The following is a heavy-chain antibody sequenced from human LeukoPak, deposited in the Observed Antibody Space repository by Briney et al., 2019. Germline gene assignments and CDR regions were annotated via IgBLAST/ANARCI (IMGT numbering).Heavy chain of an antibody. Sequence: TSDALSLTCAVSGYSISSNNWWGWIRQPPGEGLEWIGYIYYSGTTYYNPSLKSRVTMSIDTSKNQLSLKVSSVTAVDTALYYCARHYCSTTSCYVDYWGQGTLVTVSS. CDR1: GYSISSNNW. D-gene: IGHD2-2*01. V-gene: IGHV4-28*01. CDR2: IYYSGTT. J-gene: IGHJ4*02. CDR3: ARHYCSTTSCYVDY.